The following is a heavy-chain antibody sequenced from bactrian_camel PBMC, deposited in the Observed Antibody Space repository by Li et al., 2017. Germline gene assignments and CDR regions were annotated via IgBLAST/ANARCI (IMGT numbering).Heavy chain of an antibody. D-gene: IGHD1*01. V-gene: IGHV3S5*01. Sequence: HVQLVESGGGLVQPGGSLRLSCAASGLTAVPYYINWVRQAPGKGLEWVASIRDDGRVTSYSDSVKGRFIISRDNAKNTLYLQLNSLTTEDTAMYFCTAALEIPGSTFAYWGQGTQV. CDR1: GLTAVPYY. J-gene: IGHJ6*01. CDR3: TAALEIPGSTFAY. CDR2: IRDDGRVT.